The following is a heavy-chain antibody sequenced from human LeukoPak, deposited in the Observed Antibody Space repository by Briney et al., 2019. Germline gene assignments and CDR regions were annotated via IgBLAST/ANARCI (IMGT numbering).Heavy chain of an antibody. CDR2: IYTNGST. Sequence: SETLSLTCTVSGGSISTSFWSWIRQPAGKGLERIGLIYTNGSTNYNPSLKSRVTMSVDTSKNQFSLKLTSVTAADTAVYYCARGAYYYDSSGYYYGRYFDLWGRGTLVTVSS. CDR1: GGSISTSF. V-gene: IGHV4-4*07. D-gene: IGHD3-22*01. J-gene: IGHJ2*01. CDR3: ARGAYYYDSSGYYYGRYFDL.